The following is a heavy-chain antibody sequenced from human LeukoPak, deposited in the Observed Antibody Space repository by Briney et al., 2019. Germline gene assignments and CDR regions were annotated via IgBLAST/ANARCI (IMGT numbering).Heavy chain of an antibody. V-gene: IGHV3-30*04. D-gene: IGHD6-19*01. CDR1: GFTFSSYA. J-gene: IGHJ5*02. Sequence: GGSLRLSCAASGFTFSSYALHWVRQAPGKGLEWVALISYDGSNKYNEDSVKGRFTISRDNSKNTLYLQMNSLRPEDTAVYYCARGRRGWPFNWFDPWGQGTLVTVSS. CDR2: ISYDGSNK. CDR3: ARGRRGWPFNWFDP.